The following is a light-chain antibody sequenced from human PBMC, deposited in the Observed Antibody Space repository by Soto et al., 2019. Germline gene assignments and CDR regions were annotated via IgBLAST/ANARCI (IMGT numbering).Light chain of an antibody. V-gene: IGLV2-11*01. CDR1: SSDVGGFNS. CDR2: DVN. CDR3: CSYAGSYSYA. J-gene: IGLJ1*01. Sequence: QSALTQPRSVSGSPGQSVTISCTGTSSDVGGFNSVSWYQQHPGKAPKLMIYDVNKRPSGVPDRFSVSKSGSTAPLTISGLQAEDEADYYCCSYAGSYSYAFATGTKVTVL.